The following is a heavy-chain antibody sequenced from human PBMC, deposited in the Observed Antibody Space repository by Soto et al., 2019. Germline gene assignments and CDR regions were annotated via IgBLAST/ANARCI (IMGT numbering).Heavy chain of an antibody. CDR2: IIPIFGTA. CDR1: GGTFSSYA. Sequence: QVQLVQSGAEVKKPGSSVKVSCKASGGTFSSYAISWVRQAPGQGLEWMGGIIPIFGTANYAQKFQGRVTITAAESTSTAYMERSSLRSEDTAVYYCASPPGDCSGGSCPYSYYGMDVWGQGTTVTVSS. CDR3: ASPPGDCSGGSCPYSYYGMDV. D-gene: IGHD2-15*01. J-gene: IGHJ6*02. V-gene: IGHV1-69*12.